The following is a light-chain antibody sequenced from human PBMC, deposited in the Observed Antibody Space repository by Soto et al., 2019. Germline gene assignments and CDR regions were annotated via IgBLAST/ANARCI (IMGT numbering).Light chain of an antibody. CDR3: QQYGSLPRT. J-gene: IGKJ1*01. V-gene: IGKV3-20*01. Sequence: EIVLTQSPGTLSLSPGERATLSCRASQSVSSNNLAWYQQRPGQAPRVVIYGASTRATGIPERFSGSGSGTDFTLTISRLEPEDFAVYYCQQYGSLPRTFGQGTKVEVK. CDR1: QSVSSNN. CDR2: GAS.